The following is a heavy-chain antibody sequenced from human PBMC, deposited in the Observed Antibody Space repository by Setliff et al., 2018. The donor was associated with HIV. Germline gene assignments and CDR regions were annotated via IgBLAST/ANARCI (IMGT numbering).Heavy chain of an antibody. Sequence: SVKVSCKASGGTFSSFAISWVRQAPGQGLEWMGGIIPIFGTANYAQKFQGRVTITTDESTTSAYMELRSLRSEDTAVYYCARETYYGSGSYLPTEYYYYYMDVWGKGTTVTVSS. D-gene: IGHD3-10*01. CDR1: GGTFSSFA. CDR2: IIPIFGTA. V-gene: IGHV1-69*05. CDR3: ARETYYGSGSYLPTEYYYYYMDV. J-gene: IGHJ6*03.